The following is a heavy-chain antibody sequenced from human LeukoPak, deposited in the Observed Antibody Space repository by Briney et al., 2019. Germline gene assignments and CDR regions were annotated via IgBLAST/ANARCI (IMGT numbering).Heavy chain of an antibody. J-gene: IGHJ5*02. Sequence: PSETLSLTCAVYGGSFSGYYWSWIRQPPGKGLEWIGEINHSGSTNYNPSLKSRVTISVDTSKNQFSLKLSSVTAADTAVYYCSRCGPVRITIFGVVTFPRRNWFDPWGQGTLVTVSS. D-gene: IGHD3-3*01. V-gene: IGHV4-34*01. CDR2: INHSGST. CDR1: GGSFSGYY. CDR3: SRCGPVRITIFGVVTFPRRNWFDP.